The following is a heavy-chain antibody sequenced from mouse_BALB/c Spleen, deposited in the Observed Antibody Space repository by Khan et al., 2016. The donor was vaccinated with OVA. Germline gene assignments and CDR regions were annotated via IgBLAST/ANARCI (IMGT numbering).Heavy chain of an antibody. CDR1: GFTIKAYY. J-gene: IGHJ3*01. Sequence: VQLKESGAELVRPGALVKLSCKASGFTIKAYYMHWVKQRPEQGLVWIGRIDPENGNTIYDPKFQGKASLTSDTSSNTAYLQLSSLTSEDTAVDYCASDGYSHWFAYWGQGTLVTVSA. CDR3: ASDGYSHWFAY. D-gene: IGHD2-3*01. CDR2: IDPENGNT. V-gene: IGHV14-1*02.